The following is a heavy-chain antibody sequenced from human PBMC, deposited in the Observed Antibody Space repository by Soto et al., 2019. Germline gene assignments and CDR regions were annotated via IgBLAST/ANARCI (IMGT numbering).Heavy chain of an antibody. CDR3: AKGGSSWTEWFDP. CDR2: INPSSGGT. V-gene: IGHV1-2*02. J-gene: IGHJ5*02. Sequence: QVHLVQSGAEVKKPGASVKVSCKASGYPLTAKYLHWVRQAPGQGLEWMGWINPSSGGTKEAQKFRGRVTMTRDTSISAAYMELSRLTSDDTAVYYCAKGGSSWTEWFDPWGQGTLVTVSS. D-gene: IGHD6-13*01. CDR1: GYPLTAKY.